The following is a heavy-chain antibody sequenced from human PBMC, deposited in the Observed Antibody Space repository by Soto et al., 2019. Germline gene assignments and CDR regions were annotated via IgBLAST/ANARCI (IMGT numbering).Heavy chain of an antibody. D-gene: IGHD6-13*01. V-gene: IGHV1-8*01. CDR2: MNPNSGNT. J-gene: IGHJ6*03. CDR3: ARGPGSWYYYYMDV. CDR1: GYTFTSYD. Sequence: QVQLVQSGAEVKKPGASVKVSCKASGYTFTSYDINWVRQATGQGLEWMGWMNPNSGNTGYAQKFQGRVTMTRNTSISKAYMELNSLRSEDTAVYYCARGPGSWYYYYMDVWGKGNTVTVSS.